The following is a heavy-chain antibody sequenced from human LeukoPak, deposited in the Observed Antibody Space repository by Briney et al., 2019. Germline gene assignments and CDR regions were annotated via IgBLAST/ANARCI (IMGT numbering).Heavy chain of an antibody. J-gene: IGHJ4*02. V-gene: IGHV3-7*03. D-gene: IGHD6-19*01. CDR2: IKQDGSEK. CDR1: GFTFSNYW. CDR3: ARHSNGWSEGTY. Sequence: GGSLRLSCAASGFTFSNYWMTWVRQAPGKGLEWVANIKQDGSEKNYVDSVKGRFIISRDNAKNSLYLQMNSLRAEDTAVYYCARHSNGWSEGTYWGQGTLVTVTS.